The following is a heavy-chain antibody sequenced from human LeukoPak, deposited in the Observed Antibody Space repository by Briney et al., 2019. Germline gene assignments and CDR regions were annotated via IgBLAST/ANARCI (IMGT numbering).Heavy chain of an antibody. J-gene: IGHJ4*02. CDR2: IYHSGST. V-gene: IGHV4-4*02. CDR1: GGSISSSNW. D-gene: IGHD1-26*01. Sequence: SGTLSLTCAVSGGSISSSNWWSWVRQPPGKGLEWIGEIYHSGSTNYNPSLKSRVTISVDKSKNQFSLKLSSVTAADTAVYYCAKGDTTWELPHDDWGQGTLVTVSS. CDR3: AKGDTTWELPHDD.